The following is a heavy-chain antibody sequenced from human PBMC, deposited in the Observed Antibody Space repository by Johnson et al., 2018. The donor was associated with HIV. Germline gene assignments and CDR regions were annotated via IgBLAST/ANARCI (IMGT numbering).Heavy chain of an antibody. V-gene: IGHV3-53*01. CDR2: IYSGGST. Sequence: VQLVESGGGLIQPGGSLRLSCAASGFTVSSNYMSWVRQAPGKGLEWDSVIYSGGSTYYADSVKGRFTISRDNSKNTLYLQMNRLRADDTAVYSCAKEGIPLGVHMWGQGSLVFFSS. CDR1: GFTVSSNY. D-gene: IGHD3-16*01. J-gene: IGHJ3*02. CDR3: AKEGIPLGVHM.